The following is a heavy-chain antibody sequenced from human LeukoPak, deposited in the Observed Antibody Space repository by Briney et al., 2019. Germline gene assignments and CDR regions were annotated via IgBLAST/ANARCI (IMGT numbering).Heavy chain of an antibody. Sequence: PGGSLRLSCAASGFTFSRYWMHWVRQVPGRGLVWVAHITTDGSGTTSADSVKGRFTISRDNARNTLYLQMNSLRTEDKAVYCCARGAVAGANFDYWGQGTLVTVSS. CDR1: GFTFSRYW. CDR2: ITTDGSGT. V-gene: IGHV3-74*01. D-gene: IGHD1-26*01. CDR3: ARGAVAGANFDY. J-gene: IGHJ4*02.